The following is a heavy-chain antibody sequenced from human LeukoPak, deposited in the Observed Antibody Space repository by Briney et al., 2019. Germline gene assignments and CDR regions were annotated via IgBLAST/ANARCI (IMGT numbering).Heavy chain of an antibody. CDR2: SSGIGGDT. CDR3: AKNIIAAAGMMDY. CDR1: GFTFSSYA. D-gene: IGHD6-13*01. J-gene: IGHJ4*02. V-gene: IGHV3-23*01. Sequence: GGSLRLSCAASGFTFSSYAMSWVRQAPGKGLDWVPPSSGIGGDTYYADTVKGRFTLSRDNSKNTLYLQMNTLRAEDTAVYYCAKNIIAAAGMMDYWGQGTLVTVSS.